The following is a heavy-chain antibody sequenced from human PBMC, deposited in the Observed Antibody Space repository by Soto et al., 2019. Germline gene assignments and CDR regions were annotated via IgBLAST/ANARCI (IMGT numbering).Heavy chain of an antibody. D-gene: IGHD6-19*01. J-gene: IGHJ4*02. CDR2: ISAYNGNT. CDR1: GYTFTSYG. V-gene: IGHV1-18*01. CDR3: ARDGGVDGRYSSGKTRFDY. Sequence: ASVKVSCKASGYTFTSYGISWVRQAPGQGLEWMGWISAYNGNTNYAQKLQGRVTMTTDTSTSTAYMELRSLRSDDTAVYYCARDGGVDGRYSSGKTRFDYWGQGTLVTVSS.